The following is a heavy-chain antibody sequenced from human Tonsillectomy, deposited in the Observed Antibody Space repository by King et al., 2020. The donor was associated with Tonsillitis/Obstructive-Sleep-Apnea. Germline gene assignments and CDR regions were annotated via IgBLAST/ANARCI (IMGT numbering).Heavy chain of an antibody. V-gene: IGHV5-51*01. CDR2: IYPGDSDT. CDR3: VRLVWLTPVTTWAFDY. CDR1: GYRFTSYW. Sequence: EVQLVESGAEVKKPGESLKISCKGSGYRFTSYWIGWVRQMPGKGLEWMGIIYPGDSDTRYSPSFRGQVTISADKSISTAYLQWSSLKASDTALYYCVRLVWLTPVTTWAFDYWGQGTLVTVSS. D-gene: IGHD4-11*01. J-gene: IGHJ4*02.